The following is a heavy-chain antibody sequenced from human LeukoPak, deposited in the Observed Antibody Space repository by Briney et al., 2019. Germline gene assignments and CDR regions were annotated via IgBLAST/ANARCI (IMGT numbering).Heavy chain of an antibody. CDR2: IYYSGST. CDR1: GGSISSGGYY. Sequence: PSETLSLTCTVSGGSISSGGYYWSWIRQHPGKGLEWIGYIYYSGSTYYNPSLKSRVTIPVDTSKNQFSLKLSSVTAADTAVYYCARVRDYDILTGYYKGLGWFDPWGQGTLVTVSS. CDR3: ARVRDYDILTGYYKGLGWFDP. V-gene: IGHV4-31*03. D-gene: IGHD3-9*01. J-gene: IGHJ5*02.